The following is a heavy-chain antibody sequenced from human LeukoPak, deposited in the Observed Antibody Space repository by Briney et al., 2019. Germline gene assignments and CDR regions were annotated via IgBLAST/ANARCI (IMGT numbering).Heavy chain of an antibody. CDR2: INYSGST. J-gene: IGHJ4*02. CDR3: ARGGDYYGSGSYSGGVPFDY. D-gene: IGHD3-10*01. V-gene: IGHV4-30-4*01. Sequence: SETLSLTCTVSGGSISSGDYYWSWIRQPPGKGLEWIGYINYSGSTYYNPSLKSRVTISVDTSKNQFSLKLSSVTAADTAVYYCARGGDYYGSGSYSGGVPFDYWGQGTLVTVSS. CDR1: GGSISSGDYY.